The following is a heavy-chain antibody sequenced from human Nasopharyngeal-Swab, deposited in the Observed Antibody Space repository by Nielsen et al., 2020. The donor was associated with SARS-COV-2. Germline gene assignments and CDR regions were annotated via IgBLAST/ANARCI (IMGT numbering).Heavy chain of an antibody. CDR2: ISWNSGSI. CDR3: AKESVYGDYVHGAFDI. D-gene: IGHD4-17*01. Sequence: GGSLRLSCAASGFTFDDYAMHWVRQAPGKGLEWASGISWNSGSIGYADSVKGRFTISRDNAKNSLYLQMNSLRAEDTALYYCAKESVYGDYVHGAFDIWGQGTMVTVSS. J-gene: IGHJ3*02. CDR1: GFTFDDYA. V-gene: IGHV3-9*01.